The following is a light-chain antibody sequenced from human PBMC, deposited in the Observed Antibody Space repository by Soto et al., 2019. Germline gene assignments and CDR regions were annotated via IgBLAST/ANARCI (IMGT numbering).Light chain of an antibody. CDR1: SSDVGDYNL. CDR2: DVS. V-gene: IGLV2-14*03. J-gene: IGLJ1*01. CDR3: SSYTTSSTLEGV. Sequence: QSALTQPASVSGSPGQSITISCTGTSSDVGDYNLVSWYQQHPGKAPKLMIYDVSTRPSGVSNRFSGSKSGNTASLTISGLQAEDEADYYCSSYTTSSTLEGVFGTGTKVT.